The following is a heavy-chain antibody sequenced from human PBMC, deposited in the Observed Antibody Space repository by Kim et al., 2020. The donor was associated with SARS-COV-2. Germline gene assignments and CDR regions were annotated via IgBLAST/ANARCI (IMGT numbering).Heavy chain of an antibody. Sequence: SETLSLTCTVSGGSISSYYWSWIRQPPGKGLEWIGYIYYSGSTNYNPSLKSRVTISVDTSKNQFSLKLSSVTAADTAVYYCARVSFSPRFGELWASGWYFDLWGRGTLVTVSS. D-gene: IGHD3-10*01. CDR3: ARVSFSPRFGELWASGWYFDL. CDR1: GGSISSYY. CDR2: IYYSGST. V-gene: IGHV4-59*01. J-gene: IGHJ2*01.